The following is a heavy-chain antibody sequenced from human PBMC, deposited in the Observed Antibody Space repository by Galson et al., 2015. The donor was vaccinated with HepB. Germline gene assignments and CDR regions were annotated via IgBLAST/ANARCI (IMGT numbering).Heavy chain of an antibody. J-gene: IGHJ6*02. CDR2: ISSSGSSI. V-gene: IGHV3-11*01. CDR1: GFTLSDYY. CDR3: ARDEEEIVAAEGLDV. Sequence: SLRLSCAASGFTLSDYYMSWIRQAPGKGLEWVSYISSSGSSISYADSVKGRFTISRDNAKNSLYLQMNGLRVEDTAVYFCARDEEEIVAAEGLDVWGQGTTVIVSS. D-gene: IGHD2-15*01.